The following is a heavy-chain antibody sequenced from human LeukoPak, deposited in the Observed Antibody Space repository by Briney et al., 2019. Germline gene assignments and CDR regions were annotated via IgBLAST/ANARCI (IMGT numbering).Heavy chain of an antibody. V-gene: IGHV3-66*01. CDR2: VYSGGST. CDR1: GFIVTNNY. J-gene: IGHJ4*02. CDR3: ARDPPAGLIDTYG. D-gene: IGHD2-8*01. Sequence: PGGSLRLSCTASGFIVTNNYINWVRQAPGKGLEWVSLVYSGGSTYYADSVKGRFTISRDNSKNMVYLQMNRLRAEDTAMYYCARDPPAGLIDTYGWGQGTLVTVSS.